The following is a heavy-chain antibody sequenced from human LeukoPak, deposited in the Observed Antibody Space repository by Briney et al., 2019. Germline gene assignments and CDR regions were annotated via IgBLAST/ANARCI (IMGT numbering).Heavy chain of an antibody. CDR2: IYHSGST. V-gene: IGHV4-38-2*02. CDR3: ARDIYYYDSSGSQTLDY. J-gene: IGHJ4*02. CDR1: GYSISSGYY. Sequence: SETLSLTCTVSGYSISSGYYWGWIRQPPGKGLEWIGSIYHSGSTYYNPSLKSRVTISVDTSKNQFSLKLSSVTAADTAVYYCARDIYYYDSSGSQTLDYWGQGTLVTVSS. D-gene: IGHD3-22*01.